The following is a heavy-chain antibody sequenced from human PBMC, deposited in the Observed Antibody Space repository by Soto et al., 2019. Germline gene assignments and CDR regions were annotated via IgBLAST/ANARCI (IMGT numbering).Heavy chain of an antibody. J-gene: IGHJ6*02. CDR2: IWYDGRNK. Sequence: GGSLRLSCAASGFTFSSYGMHWVRQAPGKGLEWVAVIWYDGRNKYYADSVKGRFTISRDNSKNTLYLQMNSLRAEDTAVYYCARGARARQFYYYYGMDVWGQGTTVTVS. CDR3: ARGARARQFYYYYGMDV. D-gene: IGHD6-6*01. V-gene: IGHV3-33*01. CDR1: GFTFSSYG.